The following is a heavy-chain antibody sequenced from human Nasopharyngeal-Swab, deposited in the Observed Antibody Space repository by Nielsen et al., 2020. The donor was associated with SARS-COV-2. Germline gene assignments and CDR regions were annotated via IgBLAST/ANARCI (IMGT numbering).Heavy chain of an antibody. CDR1: GFTFSSYA. V-gene: IGHV3-23*01. CDR3: AISIFGVAQIYFDY. D-gene: IGHD3-3*01. J-gene: IGHJ4*02. Sequence: GGSLRLSCAVSGFTFSSYAMSWVRQAPGKGLEWVSAISGSGGSTYYADSVKDRFTISRDNSKNTLYLQMNSLRAEDTAVYYYAISIFGVAQIYFDYWGQGTLVTVSS. CDR2: ISGSGGST.